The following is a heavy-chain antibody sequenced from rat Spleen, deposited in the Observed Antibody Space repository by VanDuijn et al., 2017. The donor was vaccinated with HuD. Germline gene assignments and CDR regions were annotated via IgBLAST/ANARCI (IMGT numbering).Heavy chain of an antibody. D-gene: IGHD1-2*01. CDR1: GFTFSPFP. V-gene: IGHV5-46*01. CDR3: ARLGITLGAGHWFAY. J-gene: IGHJ3*01. Sequence: EVQLVESGGGLVQPGRSMKLSCAASGFTFSPFPMAWIRQAPGKGLEWVASIINIGGDSFYSDSVKGRFTVSRDNAKSTLYLQMNSLRSEDTATYYCARLGITLGAGHWFAYWGQGTLVTVSS. CDR2: IINIGGDS.